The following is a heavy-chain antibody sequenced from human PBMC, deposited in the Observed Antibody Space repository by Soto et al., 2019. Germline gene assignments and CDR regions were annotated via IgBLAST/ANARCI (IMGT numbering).Heavy chain of an antibody. D-gene: IGHD2-2*01. Sequence: QLQLQESGPGLVKPSETLSLTCTVSGGSISSSSYYWGWIRQPPGKGLEWIGSIYYSGSTYYNPSLKSRVTISVDTSKNQFSLKLSSVTAADTAVYYCARHGGYCSSTSCHTHAFDIWGQGTMVTVSS. CDR3: ARHGGYCSSTSCHTHAFDI. J-gene: IGHJ3*02. CDR1: GGSISSSSYY. CDR2: IYYSGST. V-gene: IGHV4-39*01.